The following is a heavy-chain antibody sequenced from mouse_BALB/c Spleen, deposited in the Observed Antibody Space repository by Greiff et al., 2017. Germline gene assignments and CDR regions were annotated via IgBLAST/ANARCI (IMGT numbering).Heavy chain of an antibody. V-gene: IGHV14-4*02. D-gene: IGHD2-12*01. CDR3: NARNDLYAMDY. J-gene: IGHJ4*01. CDR1: GYTFTSYY. CDR2: IDPENGDT. Sequence: VQLQQPGAELVKPGASVKLSCKASGYTFTSYYMHWVKQRPEQGLEWIGWIDPENGDTEYAPKFQGKATMTADTSSNTAYLQLSSLTSEDTAVYYCNARNDLYAMDYWGQGTSVTVSS.